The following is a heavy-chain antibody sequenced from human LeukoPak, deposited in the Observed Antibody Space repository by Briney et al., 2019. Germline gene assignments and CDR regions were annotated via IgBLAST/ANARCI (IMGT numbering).Heavy chain of an antibody. Sequence: SETLSLTCAVYGGSFSGYYWSWIRQPPGKGLEWIGEINHSGSTNYNPSLKSRVTISVDTSKNQFSLKLSSVTAADTAVYYCARSEGIAAAGSLGGFDPWGQGTLVTVSS. CDR1: GGSFSGYY. CDR2: INHSGST. D-gene: IGHD6-13*01. V-gene: IGHV4-34*01. CDR3: ARSEGIAAAGSLGGFDP. J-gene: IGHJ5*02.